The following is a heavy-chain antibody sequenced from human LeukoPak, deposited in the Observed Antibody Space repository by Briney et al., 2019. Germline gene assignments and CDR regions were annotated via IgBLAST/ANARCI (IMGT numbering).Heavy chain of an antibody. CDR2: VSGADGTT. J-gene: IGHJ6*03. D-gene: IGHD2-2*01. Sequence: PGGSLRLSCAASGFTFSAYGMSWVRQSPRKGLEWVSGVSGADGTTYYADSVKGRFTISRDNSKSTLYLQMNNLRAEDTAVYYCAKHWSYCSTTSCFFNYYYYMDVWGKGTTVTVSS. CDR3: AKHWSYCSTTSCFFNYYYYMDV. V-gene: IGHV3-23*01. CDR1: GFTFSAYG.